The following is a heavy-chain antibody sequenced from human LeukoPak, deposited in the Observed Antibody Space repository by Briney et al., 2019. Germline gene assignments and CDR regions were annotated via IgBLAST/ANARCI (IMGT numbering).Heavy chain of an antibody. J-gene: IGHJ4*02. CDR3: ARVVDTHFDY. Sequence: PGGSLRLSCAASGFTFSSYWMHWVRQAPGKGLVWVSRIKSDGSTTTYADSVKGRFIISRDNAKNTLYLQMNSLRAEDTAVYYCARVVDTHFDYWGQGTLVTVSS. CDR2: IKSDGSTT. D-gene: IGHD5-18*01. CDR1: GFTFSSYW. V-gene: IGHV3-74*01.